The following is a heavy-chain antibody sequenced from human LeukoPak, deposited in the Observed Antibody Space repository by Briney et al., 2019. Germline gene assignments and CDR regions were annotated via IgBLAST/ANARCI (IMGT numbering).Heavy chain of an antibody. CDR3: ARGVYYGSGNDFSSDP. J-gene: IGHJ5*02. Sequence: PSETLSLTCTVSGGSISSYYWSWIRQPPGKGLEWIGYIYYSGSTNYKPSLKSRVTISVDTSKNQFSLKLSSVTAADTAVYYCARGVYYGSGNDFSSDPWAQETLVTVPS. D-gene: IGHD3-10*01. V-gene: IGHV4-59*01. CDR2: IYYSGST. CDR1: GGSISSYY.